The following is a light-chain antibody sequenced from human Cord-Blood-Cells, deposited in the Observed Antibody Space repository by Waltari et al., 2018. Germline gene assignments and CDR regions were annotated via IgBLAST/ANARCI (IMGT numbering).Light chain of an antibody. CDR3: AAWDDSLSGWV. J-gene: IGLJ3*02. CDR1: RANTGSNY. V-gene: IGLV1-47*01. CDR2: RNN. Sequence: QSVLTQPPSASGTPGQRVTISCSGSRANTGSNYVYWYQQRPGAAPKLLIYRNNQRPSGVPDRFSGSKSGTSASLAISGLRSEDEADYYCAAWDDSLSGWVFGGGTKLTVL.